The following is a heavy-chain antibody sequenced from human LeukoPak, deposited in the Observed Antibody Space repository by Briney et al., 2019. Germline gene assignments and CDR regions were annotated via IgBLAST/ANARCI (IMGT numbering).Heavy chain of an antibody. D-gene: IGHD1-7*01. CDR2: IYTSGST. Sequence: SETLSLTCTVSGGSITNYYWSWIRQPPGKGLEWIGRIYTSGSTNFNPSLKSRVTMSVDTSKNQFSLKLRSVTAADTAVYYCARGANWNYDYFDYWRQGTLATVSS. CDR1: GGSITNYY. V-gene: IGHV4-4*07. J-gene: IGHJ4*02. CDR3: ARGANWNYDYFDY.